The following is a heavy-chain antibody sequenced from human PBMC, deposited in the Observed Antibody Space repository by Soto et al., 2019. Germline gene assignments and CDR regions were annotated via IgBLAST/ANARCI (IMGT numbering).Heavy chain of an antibody. CDR1: GFTFSSYG. J-gene: IGHJ1*01. D-gene: IGHD3-22*01. Sequence: PGGSLRLSCAASGFTFSSYGMHWVRQAPGKRLEWVAVIWYDGGNKYYADSVKGRFTISRDNSKNTLYLQMNSLRAEDMAVYYCARPPQGYDSSGYYDLPEYFQHWGQGTLVTVSS. CDR3: ARPPQGYDSSGYYDLPEYFQH. CDR2: IWYDGGNK. V-gene: IGHV3-33*01.